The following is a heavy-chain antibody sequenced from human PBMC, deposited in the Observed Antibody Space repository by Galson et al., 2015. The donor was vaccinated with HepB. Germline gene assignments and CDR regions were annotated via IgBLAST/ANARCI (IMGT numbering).Heavy chain of an antibody. D-gene: IGHD3-3*01. Sequence: SLRLSCAASGFTFSSYAMSWVRQAPGKGLEWVSAISGSGGSTYYADSVKGRFTISRDNSKNTLYLQMNSLRAEDTAVYYCAKDPGPWGIPSEENLVWGFDYWGQGTLVTVSS. V-gene: IGHV3-23*01. CDR3: AKDPGPWGIPSEENLVWGFDY. CDR1: GFTFSSYA. CDR2: ISGSGGST. J-gene: IGHJ4*02.